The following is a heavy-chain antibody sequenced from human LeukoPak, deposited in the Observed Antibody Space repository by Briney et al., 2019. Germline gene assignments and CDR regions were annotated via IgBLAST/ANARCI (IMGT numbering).Heavy chain of an antibody. J-gene: IGHJ5*02. D-gene: IGHD2-2*02. CDR2: IYPGDSDT. V-gene: IGHV5-51*01. CDR1: GYSFTSYW. CDR3: ATYRNCSSTSCYTNRFDP. Sequence: GESLKISCKGSGYSFTSYWIGWVRQMPGKGLEWMGIIYPGDSDTRYSPSFQGQVTISADKSISTAYLQWSSLKASDTAMYYCATYRNCSSTSCYTNRFDPWGQGTLVTVSS.